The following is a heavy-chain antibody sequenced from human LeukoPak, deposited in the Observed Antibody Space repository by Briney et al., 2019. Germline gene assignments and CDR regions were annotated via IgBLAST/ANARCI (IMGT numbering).Heavy chain of an antibody. D-gene: IGHD1-26*01. CDR1: GFTSSTYN. CDR3: AIDAWELPLDAFDI. V-gene: IGHV3-48*01. Sequence: PGGSLKLSCAASGFTSSTYNMNWVRQAPGKGLEWVSYINTDSSSIYYADPVKGRFTISRDNAKDSLYLHMNSLRGEDTAVYYCAIDAWELPLDAFDIWGQGTMVTVSS. J-gene: IGHJ3*02. CDR2: INTDSSSI.